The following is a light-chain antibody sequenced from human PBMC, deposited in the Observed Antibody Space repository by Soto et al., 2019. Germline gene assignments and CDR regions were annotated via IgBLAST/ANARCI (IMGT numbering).Light chain of an antibody. CDR3: QQYNNYGSWT. J-gene: IGKJ1*01. CDR2: KAS. Sequence: DIQMTQSPSTLSASVGDRVTITCRASQSISGGLAWYQQNPGKAPKLLIYKASTLESGVPSRFSGSGSGTEFTLTISSLQPDDFATYYCQQYNNYGSWTYGQGTKVEIK. V-gene: IGKV1-5*03. CDR1: QSISGG.